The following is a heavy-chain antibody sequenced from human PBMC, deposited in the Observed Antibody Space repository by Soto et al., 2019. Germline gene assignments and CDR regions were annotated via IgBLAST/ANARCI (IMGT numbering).Heavy chain of an antibody. D-gene: IGHD4-17*01. J-gene: IGHJ4*02. CDR1: GGSISSSNYF. Sequence: PSETLSLTCTVSGGSISSSNYFWGWIRQPPGKGLEWIGSIYYSGSTFYNPSLRSRVTMSVDTSKNQFSLKLTSVTAADTAVYYCASRSNDYGGALDYWGQGTLVTVSS. CDR3: ASRSNDYGGALDY. CDR2: IYYSGST. V-gene: IGHV4-39*01.